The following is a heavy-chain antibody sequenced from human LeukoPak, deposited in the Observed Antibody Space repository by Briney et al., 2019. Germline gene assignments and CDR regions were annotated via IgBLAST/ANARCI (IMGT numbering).Heavy chain of an antibody. Sequence: SETLSLTCTVSGGSISSSNYCWGWIRQPPGKGLEWIGSIYYSGSTYYNPSLKSRVTISVDTSKDQFSLKLSSVTAADTAVYYCARHPVLRYLGTWGQGTLVTVSS. CDR2: IYYSGST. D-gene: IGHD3-9*01. J-gene: IGHJ4*02. CDR1: GGSISSSNYC. CDR3: ARHPVLRYLGT. V-gene: IGHV4-39*01.